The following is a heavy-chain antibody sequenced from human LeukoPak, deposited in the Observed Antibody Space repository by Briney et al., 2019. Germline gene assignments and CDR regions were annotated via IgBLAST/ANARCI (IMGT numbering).Heavy chain of an antibody. CDR1: GFTFSNFA. V-gene: IGHV3-23*01. Sequence: GGSLRLSCAASGFTFSNFAMSWVRQAPGKGLEWVSAISAGGGSTYYADSVKGRFTISRDSSKNTLYLQKNSLRAEDTAVYYCAKQGTNGYFDYWGQGTLVTVSS. CDR3: AKQGTNGYFDY. CDR2: ISAGGGST. J-gene: IGHJ4*02. D-gene: IGHD1-1*01.